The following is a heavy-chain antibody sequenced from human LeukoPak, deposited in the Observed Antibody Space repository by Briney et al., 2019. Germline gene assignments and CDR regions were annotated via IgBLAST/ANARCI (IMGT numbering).Heavy chain of an antibody. D-gene: IGHD3-10*01. V-gene: IGHV3-30*18. CDR2: ISYDGSNK. CDR1: GFTFSSYG. Sequence: GGSLRLSCAASGFTFSSYGMHWVRQAPGKGLEWVAVISYDGSNKYYADSVKGRFTISRDNSKNTLYLQMNSLRAEDTAVYYCAKAGVFQVVRGVMNWFDPWGQGTLVTVPS. J-gene: IGHJ5*02. CDR3: AKAGVFQVVRGVMNWFDP.